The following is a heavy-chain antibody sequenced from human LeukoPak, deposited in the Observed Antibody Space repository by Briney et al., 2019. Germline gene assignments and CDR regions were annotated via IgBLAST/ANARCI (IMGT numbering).Heavy chain of an antibody. CDR2: ISYDGSNK. V-gene: IGHV3-30-3*01. J-gene: IGHJ4*02. Sequence: GGSLRLSCAASGFTFSNYAIHWVRQAPGKGLEWVALISYDGSNKYYTDSVKGRFTISRDNAKNSLYLQMNSLRGEDTAVYYCARAPRGSGSSIGYWGQGTLVTVSS. CDR1: GFTFSNYA. CDR3: ARAPRGSGSSIGY. D-gene: IGHD3-10*01.